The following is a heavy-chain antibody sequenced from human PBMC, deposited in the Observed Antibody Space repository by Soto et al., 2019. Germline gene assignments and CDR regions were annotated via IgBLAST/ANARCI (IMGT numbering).Heavy chain of an antibody. Sequence: GASVKVSCKASGYTSTGYYMHWVRQAPGQGLEWMGWINPNSGGTNYAQKFQGWVTMTRDTSISTAYMELSRLRSDDTAVYYCARDEGYYGSGSYYIPYYYYGMDVWGQGTTVTVSS. CDR2: INPNSGGT. CDR3: ARDEGYYGSGSYYIPYYYYGMDV. D-gene: IGHD3-10*01. V-gene: IGHV1-2*04. CDR1: GYTSTGYY. J-gene: IGHJ6*02.